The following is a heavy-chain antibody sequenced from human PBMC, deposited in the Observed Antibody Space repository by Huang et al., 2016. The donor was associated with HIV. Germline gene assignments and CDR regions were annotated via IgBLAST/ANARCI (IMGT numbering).Heavy chain of an antibody. J-gene: IGHJ3*02. D-gene: IGHD3-22*01. CDR2: ISDSGST. CDR3: ARMFKYDSGGYWGNDAFDI. V-gene: IGHV4-34*02. Sequence: QVQLQQWGAELLKPSETLSLTCAVSGGSFSGHYWTWIRQPPGRGLEWIGEISDSGSTTYNPSLKSRVTISGDTSQSQFSLKLNSETAADTAIYYCARMFKYDSGGYWGNDAFDIWGQGTMVTVSS. CDR1: GGSFSGHY.